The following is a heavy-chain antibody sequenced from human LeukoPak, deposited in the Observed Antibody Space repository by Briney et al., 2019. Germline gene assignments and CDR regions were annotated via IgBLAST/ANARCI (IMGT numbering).Heavy chain of an antibody. CDR3: ARDFIASSGGFGDY. Sequence: PGGSLRLSCAASGFTVSSNYMSWVRQAPGKGLEWVSLIYSDGSTYCADSVKGRFTISRDNSENTLYLQMNSLRAEDTAVYYCARDFIASSGGFGDYWGQGTLVTVSS. D-gene: IGHD6-19*01. CDR1: GFTVSSNY. J-gene: IGHJ4*02. V-gene: IGHV3-53*01. CDR2: IYSDGST.